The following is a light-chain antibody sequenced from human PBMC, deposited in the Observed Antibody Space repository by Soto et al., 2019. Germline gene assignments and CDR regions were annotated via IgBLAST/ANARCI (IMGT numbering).Light chain of an antibody. CDR3: QQYNDYSWT. CDR1: QSISAW. CDR2: KAS. V-gene: IGKV1-5*03. Sequence: DIQMTQSPSTLSASVVDRVSINCRASQSISAWLAWYRQKPGKAPRLLIYKASTLEIGVPSRFSGSGSGTEFTLTISSLQPDDVAIYYCQQYNDYSWTFGQGTKVDNK. J-gene: IGKJ1*01.